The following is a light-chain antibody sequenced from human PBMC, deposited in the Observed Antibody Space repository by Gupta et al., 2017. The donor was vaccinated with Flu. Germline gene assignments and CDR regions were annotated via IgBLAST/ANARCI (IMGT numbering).Light chain of an antibody. Sequence: KVTISRSGSSSNIGKNFVSWYQQLPGTAPNLLIFENSNRPSGIPDRFSGSKSGTSATMCITGLQTGDEADYYCATLYSSRSSGVFGGGTMLTVL. J-gene: IGLJ3*02. V-gene: IGLV1-51*02. CDR1: SSNIGKNF. CDR2: ENS. CDR3: ATLYSSRSSGV.